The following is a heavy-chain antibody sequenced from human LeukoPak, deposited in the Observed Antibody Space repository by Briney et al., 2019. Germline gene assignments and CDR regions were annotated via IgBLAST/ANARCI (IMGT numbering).Heavy chain of an antibody. Sequence: SETLSLTCTVSGYSISSGYYWGWIRQPPGKGLEWIGSIYHSGSTYYNPSLKSRVTISVDTSKNQFSLKLSSVTAADTAVYYCARDRTYYYGSGLDYWGQGTLVTVSS. CDR3: ARDRTYYYGSGLDY. CDR1: GYSISSGYY. J-gene: IGHJ4*02. CDR2: IYHSGST. D-gene: IGHD3-10*01. V-gene: IGHV4-38-2*02.